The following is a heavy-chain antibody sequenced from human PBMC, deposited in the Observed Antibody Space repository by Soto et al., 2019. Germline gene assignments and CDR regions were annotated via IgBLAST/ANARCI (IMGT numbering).Heavy chain of an antibody. CDR1: GGSISSSSYY. V-gene: IGHV4-39*01. J-gene: IGHJ4*02. D-gene: IGHD1-26*01. CDR3: ARVGSYLYFDY. Sequence: SETLSLTCTVSGGSISSSSYYWGWIRQPPGKGLEWIGSIYYSGSTYYNPPLKSRVTISVDTSKNQFSLKLSSVTAADTAVYYCARVGSYLYFDYWGQGTLVTVSS. CDR2: IYYSGST.